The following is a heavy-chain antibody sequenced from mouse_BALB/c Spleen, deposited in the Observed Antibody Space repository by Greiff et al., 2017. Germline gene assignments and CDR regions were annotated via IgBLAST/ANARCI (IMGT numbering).Heavy chain of an antibody. Sequence: EVMLVEPGGGLVQPGGSLRLSCATSGFSFTDYYMSWVRQPPGQALEWLGFIRNKANGYTTEYSSTVKGRFTISRDNSQSILYLQMNTLRAKDNATYYCARSIYYEDCCAMDYWGQGTSVTVSS. CDR2: IRNKANGYTT. J-gene: IGHJ4*01. CDR1: GFSFTDYY. CDR3: ARSIYYEDCCAMDY. V-gene: IGHV7-3*02. D-gene: IGHD2-4*01.